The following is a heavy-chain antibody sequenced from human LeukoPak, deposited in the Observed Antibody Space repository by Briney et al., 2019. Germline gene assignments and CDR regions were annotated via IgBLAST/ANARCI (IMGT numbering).Heavy chain of an antibody. V-gene: IGHV4-39*01. CDR3: ARGNYYDAGGYSGIAFDI. D-gene: IGHD3-22*01. CDR2: IYYSGST. Sequence: SETLSLTCTVSGGSISSSSYYWGWIRQPPGKGLEWIGSIYYSGSTYYNPSLKSRVTISVDTSKNQFSLKLTSLTAADTAVFYCARGNYYDAGGYSGIAFDIWGPGTMVTVSS. J-gene: IGHJ3*02. CDR1: GGSISSSSYY.